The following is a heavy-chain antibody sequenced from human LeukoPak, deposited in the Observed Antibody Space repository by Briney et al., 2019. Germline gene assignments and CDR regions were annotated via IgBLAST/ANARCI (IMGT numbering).Heavy chain of an antibody. CDR3: AKEIGPYCSGGSCYDHYFDY. CDR2: ISYDGSNK. V-gene: IGHV3-30*04. Sequence: GGSLRLSCAASGFTFSSYAMHWVRQAPGKGLEWVAVISYDGSNKYYADSVKGRFTISRDNSKNTLYLQMNSLRAEDTAVYYCAKEIGPYCSGGSCYDHYFDYWGQGTLVTVSS. J-gene: IGHJ4*02. D-gene: IGHD2-15*01. CDR1: GFTFSSYA.